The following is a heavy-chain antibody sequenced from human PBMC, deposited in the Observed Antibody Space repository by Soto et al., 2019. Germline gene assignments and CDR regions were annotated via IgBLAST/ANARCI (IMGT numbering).Heavy chain of an antibody. CDR3: ARDVARSRGYYFDY. CDR2: INPNSGGT. V-gene: IGHV1-2*02. J-gene: IGHJ4*02. D-gene: IGHD2-2*01. Sequence: ASVKVSCKASGYTFTGYYIHWVRQAPGQGLEWMGWINPNSGGTNYAQKFQGRVTMTRDTSISTAYMELSRLRSDDTAVYYCARDVARSRGYYFDYWGQGTLVTVSS. CDR1: GYTFTGYY.